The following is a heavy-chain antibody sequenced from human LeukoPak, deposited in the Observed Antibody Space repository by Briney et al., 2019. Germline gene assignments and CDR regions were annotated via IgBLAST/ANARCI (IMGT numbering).Heavy chain of an antibody. J-gene: IGHJ5*02. CDR1: GGSIRSSSYY. V-gene: IGHV4-39*01. Sequence: SETLSLTCTVSGGSIRSSSYYWGWIRQPPGKGLEWIGSIYYSGSTYYNPSLKSRVTISVDTSKNQFSLKLSSVTAADTAVYYCAMTPLSGYALNWFDPWGQGTLVTVSS. CDR2: IYYSGST. CDR3: AMTPLSGYALNWFDP. D-gene: IGHD5-12*01.